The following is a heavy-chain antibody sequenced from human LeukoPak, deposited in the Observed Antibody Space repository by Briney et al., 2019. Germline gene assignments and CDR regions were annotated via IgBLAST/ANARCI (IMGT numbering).Heavy chain of an antibody. J-gene: IGHJ4*02. CDR3: AKATSFPS. CDR1: EFMLTNYA. Sequence: GGSLRLSCAASEFMLTNYAMHWVRQAPGKGLEWVAVISYHGTSKYYADSVKGRFTISRDNSKNTLYLQMNSLRAEDTAVYYCAKATSFPSWGQGTLVTVSS. D-gene: IGHD6-6*01. CDR2: ISYHGTSK. V-gene: IGHV3-30-3*01.